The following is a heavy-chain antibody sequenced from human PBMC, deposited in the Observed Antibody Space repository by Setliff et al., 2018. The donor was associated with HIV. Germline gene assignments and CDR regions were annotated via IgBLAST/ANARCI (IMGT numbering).Heavy chain of an antibody. J-gene: IGHJ6*02. CDR1: GYTFPTYG. CDR3: ARLGSGWSDSYYYAMDV. D-gene: IGHD6-19*01. CDR2: ISPYNGHT. V-gene: IGHV1-18*01. Sequence: ASVKVSCKTSGYTFPTYGISWVRQAPGHGLEWMGWISPYNGHTKYAQTFQGRVTMTMDTSTNSAYMELRSLRSDDTAVYFCARLGSGWSDSYYYAMDVWGQGTTVPSP.